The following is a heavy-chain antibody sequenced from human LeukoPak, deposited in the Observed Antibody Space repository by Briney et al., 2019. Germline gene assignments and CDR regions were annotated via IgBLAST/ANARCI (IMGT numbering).Heavy chain of an antibody. CDR2: IYYSGST. CDR1: GGSISSYY. CDR3: ARDPVMDFWSGQNWFDP. D-gene: IGHD3-3*01. J-gene: IGHJ5*02. Sequence: PSETLSLTCTVSGGSISSYYWGWIRQPPGKGLEWIGSIYYSGSTYYNPSLKSRVTISVDTSKNQFSLKLSSVTAADTAVYYCARDPVMDFWSGQNWFDPWGQGTLVTVSS. V-gene: IGHV4-39*07.